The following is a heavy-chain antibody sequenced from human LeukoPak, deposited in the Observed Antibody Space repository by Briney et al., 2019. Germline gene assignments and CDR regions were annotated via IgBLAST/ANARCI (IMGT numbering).Heavy chain of an antibody. D-gene: IGHD3-10*01. J-gene: IGHJ6*02. CDR3: ARGRHGSGSSNYYYYYGMDV. Sequence: GGSLRLSCAASGFTFSSYGMHWVRQAPGKGLERVAVIWYDGSNKYYADSVKGRFTISRDNSKNTLYLQMNSLRAEDTAVYYCARGRHGSGSSNYYYYYGMDVWGQGTTVTVSS. CDR1: GFTFSSYG. V-gene: IGHV3-33*01. CDR2: IWYDGSNK.